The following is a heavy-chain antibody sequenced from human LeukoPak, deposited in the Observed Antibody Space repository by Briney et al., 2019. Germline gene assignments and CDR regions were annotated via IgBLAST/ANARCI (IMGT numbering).Heavy chain of an antibody. CDR2: IVVGSGSA. CDR3: AATVTLTTGSTYFGMDV. CDR1: GFTFATSA. V-gene: IGHV1-58*01. D-gene: IGHD4-17*01. Sequence: GASVKVSCKASGFTFATSAVQWVRQARGQRLEWIGWIVVGSGSANYAQKFQERVTITRDMSTGTAYMEVSSLRSEDTAVYYCAATVTLTTGSTYFGMDVWGQGTTVTVSS. J-gene: IGHJ6*02.